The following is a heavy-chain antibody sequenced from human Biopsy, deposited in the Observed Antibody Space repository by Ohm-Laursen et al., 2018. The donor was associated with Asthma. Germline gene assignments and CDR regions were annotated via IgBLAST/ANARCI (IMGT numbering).Heavy chain of an antibody. CDR1: GGSMTPTSHY. Sequence: SDTLSLTWSVSGGSMTPTSHYWDWIRQAPGKGLEWIGHISYGGKTSYNPSLKNRVTISRDTSKNQFSLRLTSVTAADTAVYFCARRITIFGVVQKDHGMDAWGQGTTVIVSS. D-gene: IGHD3-3*01. CDR2: ISYGGKT. CDR3: ARRITIFGVVQKDHGMDA. J-gene: IGHJ6*02. V-gene: IGHV4-39*01.